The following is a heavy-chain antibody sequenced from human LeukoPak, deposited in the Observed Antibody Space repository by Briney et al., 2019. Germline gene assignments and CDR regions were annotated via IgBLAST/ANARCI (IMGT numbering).Heavy chain of an antibody. J-gene: IGHJ3*02. D-gene: IGHD3-22*01. Sequence: SETLSLTCTVSGGSISYYYWNWIRQPPGKGLEWIGYIYSSGSTNYNPSLKSRVTISLDTSKNQFSLKLSSVTAADTAVYYCARMGDYYDSSGYRHDAFDISGQGTMVTVSS. CDR2: IYSSGST. CDR1: GGSISYYY. CDR3: ARMGDYYDSSGYRHDAFDI. V-gene: IGHV4-59*01.